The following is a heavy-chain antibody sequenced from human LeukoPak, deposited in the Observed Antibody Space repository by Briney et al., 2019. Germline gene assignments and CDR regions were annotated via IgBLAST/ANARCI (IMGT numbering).Heavy chain of an antibody. CDR3: ARLVVVTAQYWYYDL. CDR2: TKQDGSEK. Sequence: GGSLRLSCAASGFTFSGRWMGWVRQAPGKGLEYVANTKQDGSEKYYVDSVQGRFAISRDNADSSLYLQMNSLRAEDMAVYYCARLVVVTAQYWYYDLWGRGTLVTVSS. V-gene: IGHV3-7*01. D-gene: IGHD2-21*02. CDR1: GFTFSGRW. J-gene: IGHJ2*01.